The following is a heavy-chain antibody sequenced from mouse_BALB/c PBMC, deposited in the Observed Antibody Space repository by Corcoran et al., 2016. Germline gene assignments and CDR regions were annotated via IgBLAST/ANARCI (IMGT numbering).Heavy chain of an antibody. V-gene: IGHV9-3-1*01. J-gene: IGHJ1*01. D-gene: IGHD2-1*01. Sequence: QIQLVQSGPELKKPGETVKISCKASGYTFTNYGMNWVKQAPGKGLKWMGWINTYTGEPTYADAFKGRFAFSLETSASTAYLQINNLKNEDTATYFCARRGNYRYFDVWGAGTTVTVSS. CDR2: INTYTGEP. CDR1: GYTFTNYG. CDR3: ARRGNYRYFDV.